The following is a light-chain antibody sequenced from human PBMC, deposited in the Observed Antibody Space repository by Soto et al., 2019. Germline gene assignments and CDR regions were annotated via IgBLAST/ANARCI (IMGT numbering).Light chain of an antibody. J-gene: IGKJ4*01. V-gene: IGKV3-15*01. CDR1: RIVTGN. CDR3: QQYNNWPLT. Sequence: EMVLTQPPAPWAFPPGERATLSGRATRIVTGNFDWYQQKPGQAPRLLVYVASTRAPGIPARFSGSGSGTEFTLTISSLQSEDFAVYYCQQYNNWPLTLGGGTKVEIK. CDR2: VAS.